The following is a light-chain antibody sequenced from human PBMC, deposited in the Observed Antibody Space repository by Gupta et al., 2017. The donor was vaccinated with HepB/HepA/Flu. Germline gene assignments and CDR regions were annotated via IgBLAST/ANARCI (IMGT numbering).Light chain of an antibody. CDR3: QQAFSTPLFT. CDR2: GAS. CDR1: QNIDYY. J-gene: IGKJ3*01. Sequence: DIQMTQSPSCLSASVGDRVTITCRASQNIDYYLNWYQQKPGKAPKLLIYGASSLQSGVPSRFSGGGSGTDFALTISSLQPEDFGTYYCQQAFSTPLFTFGPGTKVDFK. V-gene: IGKV1-39*01.